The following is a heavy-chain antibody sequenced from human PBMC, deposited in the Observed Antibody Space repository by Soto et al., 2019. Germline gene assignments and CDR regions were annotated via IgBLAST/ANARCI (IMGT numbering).Heavy chain of an antibody. CDR2: IYFTGNT. D-gene: IGHD6-25*01. CDR3: AGQTFTIAAASYGRSNWFDP. CDR1: GGSITSSSHF. Sequence: PSETLSLTCTVSGGSITSSSHFWGWVRQPPGKGLEWIGTIYFTGNTYYTPSLKSRLTMSIDTSKNEFSLRLNSVTAADTAVYYCAGQTFTIAAASYGRSNWFDPWGPGTLVTVPS. J-gene: IGHJ5*02. V-gene: IGHV4-39*01.